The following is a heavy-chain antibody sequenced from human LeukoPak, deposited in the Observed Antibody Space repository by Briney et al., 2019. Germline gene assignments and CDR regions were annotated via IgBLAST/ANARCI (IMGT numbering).Heavy chain of an antibody. Sequence: GGSLRLSCAASGFTFSSYSMNWVRPAPGKGLEWVSSISSSSSYIYYADSVKGRFTISRDNAKNSLYLQMNSLRAEDTAVYYCARAYDFWSGSVEDNFDYWGQGTLVTVSS. CDR1: GFTFSSYS. V-gene: IGHV3-21*01. J-gene: IGHJ4*02. D-gene: IGHD3-3*01. CDR2: ISSSSSYI. CDR3: ARAYDFWSGSVEDNFDY.